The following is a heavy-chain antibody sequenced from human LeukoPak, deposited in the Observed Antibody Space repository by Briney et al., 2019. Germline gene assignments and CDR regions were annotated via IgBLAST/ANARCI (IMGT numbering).Heavy chain of an antibody. CDR2: INPNSGGT. V-gene: IGHV1-2*02. D-gene: IGHD3-16*01. CDR3: AREGEGTGRLGDWFDP. CDR1: GYTFTVYY. J-gene: IGHJ5*02. Sequence: ASVTVSCKASGYTFTVYYMHWVRQAPGQGLEWMGWINPNSGGTNYAQKFQGRVTMTRDTSISTAYMELSRLRSDDMAVYYCAREGEGTGRLGDWFDPWGQGTLVTVSS.